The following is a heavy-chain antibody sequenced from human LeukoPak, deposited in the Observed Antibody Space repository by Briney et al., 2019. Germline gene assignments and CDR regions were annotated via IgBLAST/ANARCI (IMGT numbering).Heavy chain of an antibody. CDR1: GLSFSSYV. J-gene: IGHJ4*02. CDR2: VSGSGGNT. V-gene: IGHV3-23*01. Sequence: GGSLRLSCAASGLSFSSYVMSWVRQAPGKGLEWVSGVSGSGGNTYYADSVEGRLTISRDSSKNTLYLQMNSLRAEAKAVYYCAKDRGYNNAGRNFDYWGQGILVTVSS. D-gene: IGHD5-24*01. CDR3: AKDRGYNNAGRNFDY.